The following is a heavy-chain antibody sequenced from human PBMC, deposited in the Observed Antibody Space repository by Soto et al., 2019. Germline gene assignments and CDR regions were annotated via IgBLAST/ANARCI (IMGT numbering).Heavy chain of an antibody. Sequence: ETLSLTCAVYGGSFSGYYWSWIRQPPGKGLEWIGEINHSGSTNYNPSLKSRVTISVDTSKSQFSLKLSSVTAADTAVYYCAKRRDGYRRYAFDIWGQGTMVTVSS. CDR2: INHSGST. V-gene: IGHV4-34*01. J-gene: IGHJ3*02. D-gene: IGHD5-12*01. CDR1: GGSFSGYY. CDR3: AKRRDGYRRYAFDI.